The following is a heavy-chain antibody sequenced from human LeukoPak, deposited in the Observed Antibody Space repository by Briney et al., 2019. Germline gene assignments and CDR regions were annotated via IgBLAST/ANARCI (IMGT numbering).Heavy chain of an antibody. CDR2: IKQDGSEK. V-gene: IGHV3-7*01. Sequence: PGGSLRLSCAASGFTFSSYWMSWVRQAPGKGLEWVANIKQDGSEKYYVDSVKGRFTISRDNSKNTLYLQMNSLRAEDTAVYYCAKRAVWFGELFSDYSLNWFDPWGQGTLVTVSS. CDR1: GFTFSSYW. D-gene: IGHD3-10*01. J-gene: IGHJ5*02. CDR3: AKRAVWFGELFSDYSLNWFDP.